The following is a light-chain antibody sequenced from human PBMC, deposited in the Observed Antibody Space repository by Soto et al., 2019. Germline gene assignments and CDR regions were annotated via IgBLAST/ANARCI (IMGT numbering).Light chain of an antibody. V-gene: IGKV1-39*01. Sequence: DIQMTQSPSSLSASVGDRFTFTCLSSQSISTYLNWYQQKPGKAPKLLIYAASIVKSGVPSRFSGSGSGTDFTLTISSLQPEDFATYYCQQSYNTLTWTFGQGTKVDIK. CDR2: AAS. CDR1: QSISTY. CDR3: QQSYNTLTWT. J-gene: IGKJ1*01.